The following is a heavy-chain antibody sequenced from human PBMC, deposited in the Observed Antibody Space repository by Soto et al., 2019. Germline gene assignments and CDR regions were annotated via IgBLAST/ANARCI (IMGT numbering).Heavy chain of an antibody. J-gene: IGHJ5*02. CDR3: ARQFTVASPPNWFDP. CDR2: IIPIFGTA. D-gene: IGHD4-17*01. Sequence: QVQLVQSGAEVKKPGSSVKVSCKASGGTFRSYTINWVRQAPGQGLEWMGGIIPIFGTANYAQKFQGRVTITADESTSTAYMELSSLRSEDTAVYYCARQFTVASPPNWFDPWGQGTLVTVSS. CDR1: GGTFRSYT. V-gene: IGHV1-69*01.